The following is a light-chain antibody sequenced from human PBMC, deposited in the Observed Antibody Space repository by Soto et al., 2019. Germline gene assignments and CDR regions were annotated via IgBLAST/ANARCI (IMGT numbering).Light chain of an antibody. V-gene: IGKV1-5*03. Sequence: DIQMTQSPSTLSGSVGDRVTITCRASQTIRSWLAWYQQKPGKAPKLLIYKASTLKSGVPSRFSGSASGTEFTLTISRLEPEDFAVYYCQQYGRSPVTFGQGTKVDIK. CDR2: KAS. J-gene: IGKJ1*01. CDR3: QQYGRSPVT. CDR1: QTIRSW.